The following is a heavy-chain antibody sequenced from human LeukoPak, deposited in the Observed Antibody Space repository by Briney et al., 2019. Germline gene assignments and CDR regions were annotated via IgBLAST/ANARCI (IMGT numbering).Heavy chain of an antibody. V-gene: IGHV1-46*01. CDR1: GYTFTSYY. CDR2: INPSGGST. J-gene: IGHJ4*02. CDR3: ARDKSPSTGQLWSKVDY. D-gene: IGHD5-18*01. Sequence: ASVRVSCTPSGYTFTSYYMHWVPQAPGQGLEWMGLINPSGGSTSYAQTFQGRVTMTRDTSTSTVYMELSSLRSEDTAVYYCARDKSPSTGQLWSKVDYWGQGGLVTVSS.